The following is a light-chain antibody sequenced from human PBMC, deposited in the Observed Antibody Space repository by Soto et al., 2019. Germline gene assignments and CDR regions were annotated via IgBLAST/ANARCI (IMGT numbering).Light chain of an antibody. CDR2: SNN. CDR1: YSNIGTNA. CDR3: AAWDDSLNGPSLV. J-gene: IGLJ2*01. V-gene: IGLV1-44*01. Sequence: QSVLTQPPSASGTPGQRVTISCSGSYSNIGTNAVNWYQQLPGTAPRLLIYSNNQRPSGVPDRFSGSTSGTSATLAISGLQSEDEADYYCAAWDDSLNGPSLVFGGGTKLTVL.